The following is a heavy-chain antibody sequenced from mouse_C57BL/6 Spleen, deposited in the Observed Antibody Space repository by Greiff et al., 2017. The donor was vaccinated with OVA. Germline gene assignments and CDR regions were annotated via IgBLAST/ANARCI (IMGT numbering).Heavy chain of an antibody. CDR3: ARDAMDY. J-gene: IGHJ4*01. CDR2: IDPSDSET. Sequence: QVQLQQPGAELVRPGSSVKLSCKASGYTFTSYWMHWVKQRPIQGLEWIGNIDPSDSETPYNQKFKDKATLTVDKSSSTAYMQLSSLTSEDSAVYYCARDAMDYWGQGTSVTVSS. V-gene: IGHV1-52*01. CDR1: GYTFTSYW.